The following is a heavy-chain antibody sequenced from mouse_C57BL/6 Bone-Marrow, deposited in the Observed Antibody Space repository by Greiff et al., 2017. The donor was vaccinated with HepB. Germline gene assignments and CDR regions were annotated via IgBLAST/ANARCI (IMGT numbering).Heavy chain of an antibody. V-gene: IGHV5-4*01. CDR3: ARDHMITTRGRLDY. Sequence: EVQLKESGGGLVKPGGSLKLSCAASGFTFSSYAMSWVRQTPEKRLEWVATISDGGSYTYYPDNVKGRFTISRDNAKNNLYLQMSHLKSEDTAMYDCARDHMITTRGRLDYWGQGTTLTVSS. CDR1: GFTFSSYA. D-gene: IGHD2-4*01. J-gene: IGHJ2*01. CDR2: ISDGGSYT.